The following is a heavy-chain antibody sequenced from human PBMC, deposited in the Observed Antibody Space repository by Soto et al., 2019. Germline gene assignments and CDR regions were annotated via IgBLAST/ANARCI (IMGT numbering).Heavy chain of an antibody. CDR1: GYSISSCYYS. CDR3: ARLPRYNDDESWFDH. J-gene: IGHJ5*02. V-gene: IGHV4-39*01. CDR2: IHYSATT. Sequence: PXNSLSLTCAVAGYSISSCYYSWDWRHQPPGKGLEWIGTIHYSATTYYNPSLKSRVSISVDTSKNQFSLNLRSVTAADTAMYYCARLPRYNDDESWFDHWGQGTLVTVSS. D-gene: IGHD5-18*01.